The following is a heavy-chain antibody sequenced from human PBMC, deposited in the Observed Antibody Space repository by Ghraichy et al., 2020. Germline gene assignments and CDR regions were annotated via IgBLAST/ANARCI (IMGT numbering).Heavy chain of an antibody. CDR2: IYYSGST. J-gene: IGHJ4*02. CDR1: GGSISSYY. Sequence: SETLSLTCTVSGGSISSYYWSWIRQPPGKGLEWIGYIYYSGSTNYNPSLKSRVTISVDTSKNQFSLKLSSVTAADTAVYYCARDSLHYGGGSSWYNSLRYFDYWGQGTLVTVSS. D-gene: IGHD6-13*01. CDR3: ARDSLHYGGGSSWYNSLRYFDY. V-gene: IGHV4-59*01.